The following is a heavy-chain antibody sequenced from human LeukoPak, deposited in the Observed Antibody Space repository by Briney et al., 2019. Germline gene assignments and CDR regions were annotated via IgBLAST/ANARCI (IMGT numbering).Heavy chain of an antibody. CDR2: ISSSSSYI. J-gene: IGHJ3*01. CDR1: GFTFSSYT. Sequence: GGSLRLSCAASGFTFSSYTMNWVRQAPGKGLEWVSSISSSSSYIYYADSVKGRFTISRDNAKNSLYLQMNSLRAEDTAVFYCARGGGFGAFDLWGQGTLVTVSS. CDR3: ARGGGFGAFDL. D-gene: IGHD4-23*01. V-gene: IGHV3-21*06.